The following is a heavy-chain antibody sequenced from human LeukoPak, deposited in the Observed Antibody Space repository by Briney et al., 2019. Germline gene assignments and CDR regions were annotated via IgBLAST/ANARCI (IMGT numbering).Heavy chain of an antibody. D-gene: IGHD1-1*01. CDR2: IKQEGSEK. Sequence: GGSLRLSCAASGFTFSSYWMSWVRQAPGKGLEWVANIKQEGSEKYYVDSVKGRFTISRDNAKDSLYLQMNSLRAEDTAVYYCARALTTLTYEGYWGQGTLVTVSS. CDR1: GFTFSSYW. V-gene: IGHV3-7*01. J-gene: IGHJ4*02. CDR3: ARALTTLTYEGY.